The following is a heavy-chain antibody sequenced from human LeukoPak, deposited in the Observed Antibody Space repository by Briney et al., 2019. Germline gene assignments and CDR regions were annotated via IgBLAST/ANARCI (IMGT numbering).Heavy chain of an antibody. CDR3: ARGGMTMVRGLD. CDR2: IYYSGST. V-gene: IGHV4-30-4*01. D-gene: IGHD3-10*01. Sequence: PSETLSLTCTVSGGSISSGDHYWSWIRQPPGKGLEWIGYIYYSGSTYYNPSLKSRVTISVDTSKNQFSLKLSSVTAADTAVYYCARGGMTMVRGLDWGQGTLVTVSS. CDR1: GGSISSGDHY. J-gene: IGHJ4*02.